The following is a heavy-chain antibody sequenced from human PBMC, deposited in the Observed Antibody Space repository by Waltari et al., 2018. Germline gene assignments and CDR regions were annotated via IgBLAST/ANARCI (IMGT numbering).Heavy chain of an antibody. D-gene: IGHD4-4*01. CDR3: ARDWDSNYYFDY. V-gene: IGHV4-59*01. J-gene: IGHJ4*02. CDR1: GGSISSYY. CDR2: IYYSGST. Sequence: QVQLQESGPGLVKPSETLYPTCTVPGGSISSYYWSWIRQPPGKGLEWIGYIYYSGSTNYNPSLKSRVTISVDTSKNQFSLKLSSVTAADTAVYYCARDWDSNYYFDYWGQGTLVTVSS.